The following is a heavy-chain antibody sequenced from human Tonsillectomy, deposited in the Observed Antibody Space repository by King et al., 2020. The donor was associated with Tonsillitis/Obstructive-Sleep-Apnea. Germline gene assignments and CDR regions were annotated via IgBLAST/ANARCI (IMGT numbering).Heavy chain of an antibody. CDR3: ASRTTVVTPGYCQH. V-gene: IGHV4-59*08. J-gene: IGHJ1*01. Sequence: VQLQESGPGLVKPSETLSLTCTVSGGSISSYHWSWIRQPPGKGLEWIGYIYFSGSTNYNPSLKSRVTMSVDTSRNQFSLKLTSVTAADTAVYYCASRTTVVTPGYCQHWGQGTLVTVSS. CDR1: GGSISSYH. D-gene: IGHD4-23*01. CDR2: IYFSGST.